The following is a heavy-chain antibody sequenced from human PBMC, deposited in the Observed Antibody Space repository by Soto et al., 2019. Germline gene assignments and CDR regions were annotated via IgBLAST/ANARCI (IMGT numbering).Heavy chain of an antibody. J-gene: IGHJ6*02. Sequence: ASVKVSCKGSGYTFTSYGISWVRQAPGQGLEWMGWISAYNGNTHYAQKLQGRVTMTTDTSTSTAYMEMRSLRSDETAVYYCARDPXPRRGTVVVPAATYYYGMDVWGQGTTVTVSS. CDR1: GYTFTSYG. D-gene: IGHD2-2*01. CDR2: ISAYNGNT. CDR3: ARDPXPRRGTVVVPAATYYYGMDV. V-gene: IGHV1-18*04.